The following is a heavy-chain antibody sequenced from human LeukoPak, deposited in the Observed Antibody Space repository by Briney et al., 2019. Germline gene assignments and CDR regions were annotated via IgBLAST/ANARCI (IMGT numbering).Heavy chain of an antibody. CDR1: GFTFSSYS. CDR2: ISSSSSHI. Sequence: GGSLRLSCAASGFTFSSYSMNWVRQAPGNGLEWVSSISSSSSHIYYADSVKGRFTISRDNAKNSLYLQMNSLRDEDTAVYYCASGYKGSSGPSAPYWGRGTLVTVSS. CDR3: ASGYKGSSGPSAPY. V-gene: IGHV3-21*01. D-gene: IGHD3-22*01. J-gene: IGHJ4*02.